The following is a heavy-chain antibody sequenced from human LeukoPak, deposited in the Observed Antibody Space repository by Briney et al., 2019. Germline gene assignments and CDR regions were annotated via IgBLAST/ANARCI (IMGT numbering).Heavy chain of an antibody. Sequence: SETLSITCAVYGGSFSGHYWTWIRQPPGKGLEWIGESTHSGSTNYNPSLKSRVTISVDTSKNQFSLKLTSVSAADTAVYHCARGRTGAAALDFWGPGTLVTVSS. CDR3: ARGRTGAAALDF. CDR2: STHSGST. D-gene: IGHD2-2*01. CDR1: GGSFSGHY. V-gene: IGHV4-34*01. J-gene: IGHJ4*02.